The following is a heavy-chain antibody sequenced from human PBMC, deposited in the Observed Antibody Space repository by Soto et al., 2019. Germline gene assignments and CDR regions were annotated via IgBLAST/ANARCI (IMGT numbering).Heavy chain of an antibody. Sequence: QITLKESGPTLVKPTQTLTLTCTFSGFSLSTNGVGVGWIRQPPEKAQECLAPIYWDGDKPYSPSLRCRLTLTKDTSKNRVVLTMTNMDPVDTATDYCARRRDGTYAFDYWGQGALVTVAS. CDR3: ARRRDGTYAFDY. CDR2: IYWDGDK. D-gene: IGHD1-26*01. V-gene: IGHV2-5*02. CDR1: GFSLSTNGVG. J-gene: IGHJ4*02.